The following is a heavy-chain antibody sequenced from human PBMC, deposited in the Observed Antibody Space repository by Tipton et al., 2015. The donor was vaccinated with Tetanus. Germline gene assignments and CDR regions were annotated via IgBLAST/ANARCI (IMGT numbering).Heavy chain of an antibody. CDR2: TSPSGRT. Sequence: LRLSCTVSGGSIRSGSYQWNWIRQPPGKGLEWLSYTSPSGRTNSNYSLKSRITISQDMPQNQFSLRLASVTAADTAVYYCARANYDFPKKGPFDSWGQGALVIVSS. V-gene: IGHV4-61*01. D-gene: IGHD3-3*01. CDR3: ARANYDFPKKGPFDS. J-gene: IGHJ4*02. CDR1: GGSIRSGSYQ.